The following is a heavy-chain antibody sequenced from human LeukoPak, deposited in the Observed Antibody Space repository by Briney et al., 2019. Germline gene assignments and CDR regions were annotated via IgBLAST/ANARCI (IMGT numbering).Heavy chain of an antibody. CDR3: ARDARNFDY. Sequence: PGGSLRLSCAASGLTFSDSYMSWIRQAPGKGLEWISYISGSGSRIYYADSAKGRFTISRDNAKKSLYLQMNSLRAEDTAVYYCARDARNFDYWGQGTLVTVSS. CDR1: GLTFSDSY. CDR2: ISGSGSRI. J-gene: IGHJ4*02. V-gene: IGHV3-11*01.